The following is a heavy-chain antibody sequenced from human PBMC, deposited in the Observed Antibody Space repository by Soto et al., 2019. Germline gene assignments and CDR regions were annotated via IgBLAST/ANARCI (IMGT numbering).Heavy chain of an antibody. D-gene: IGHD3-16*02. CDR1: GGAITSDF. CDR2: VYYSGAA. J-gene: IGHJ1*01. V-gene: IGHV4-59*01. Sequence: SENLSLTCNVSGGAITSDFWSWIRQPPGKGLEWIGYVYYSGAADYNPSLKPRVTISIATSKTQFSLRLASATAADTGVYYCARDHGSYPNTWGQGILVTVSS. CDR3: ARDHGSYPNT.